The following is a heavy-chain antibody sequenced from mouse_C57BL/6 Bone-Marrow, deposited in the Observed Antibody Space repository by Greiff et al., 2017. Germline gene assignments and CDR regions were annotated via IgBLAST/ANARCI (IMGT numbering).Heavy chain of an antibody. V-gene: IGHV1-61*01. CDR2: IYPSDSET. J-gene: IGHJ3*01. D-gene: IGHD1-1*01. Sequence: VKLQQPGAELVRPGSSVKLSCKASGYTFTSYWMDWVKQRPGQGLEWIGNIYPSDSETNYNKKFKDKATLTVDKSSSTAYMQLISLTSEDSAVYYGASLYYSGSGPSWFAYWGQGTLVTVSA. CDR3: ASLYYSGSGPSWFAY. CDR1: GYTFTSYW.